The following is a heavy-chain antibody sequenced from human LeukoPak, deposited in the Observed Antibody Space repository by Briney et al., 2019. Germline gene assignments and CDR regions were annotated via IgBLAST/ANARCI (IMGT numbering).Heavy chain of an antibody. V-gene: IGHV4-59*01. CDR3: ARDSDGMDV. D-gene: IGHD3-10*01. Sequence: KSSETLSLTCTVSGGSISSYYWSWIRQPPGKGLEWIGYIYYRGSTNYNPSLKSRVTISVDTSKNQFSLKLSSVTAADTAVYYCARDSDGMDVWGKGTTVTVSS. CDR2: IYYRGST. CDR1: GGSISSYY. J-gene: IGHJ6*04.